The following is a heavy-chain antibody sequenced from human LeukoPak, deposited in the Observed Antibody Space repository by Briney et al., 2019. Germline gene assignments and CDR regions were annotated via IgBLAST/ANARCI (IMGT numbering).Heavy chain of an antibody. CDR3: AREGWFGDTYYYYMDV. CDR1: GFTFSSCA. CDR2: ISSNGGST. D-gene: IGHD3-10*01. Sequence: PGGSLRLSCAASGFTFSSCAMHWVRQAPGKGLEYVSAISSNGGSTYYANSVKGRFTISRDNSKNTLYLQMGSLRAEDMAVYYCAREGWFGDTYYYYMDVWGKGTTVTISS. V-gene: IGHV3-64*01. J-gene: IGHJ6*03.